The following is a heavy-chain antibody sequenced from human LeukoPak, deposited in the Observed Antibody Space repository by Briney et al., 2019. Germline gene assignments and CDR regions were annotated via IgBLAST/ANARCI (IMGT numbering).Heavy chain of an antibody. D-gene: IGHD3-22*01. CDR1: GGSISSYY. J-gene: IGHJ4*02. CDR3: ARAGYYYDSSGYYAYYFDY. Sequence: SETLSLTCTVSGGSISSYYWSWIRQPAGKGLEWIGRIYTSGSTNYNPSLKSRVTMSVDTSKNQFSLKQSSVTAADTAVYYCARAGYYYDSSGYYAYYFDYWGQGTLVTVPS. V-gene: IGHV4-4*07. CDR2: IYTSGST.